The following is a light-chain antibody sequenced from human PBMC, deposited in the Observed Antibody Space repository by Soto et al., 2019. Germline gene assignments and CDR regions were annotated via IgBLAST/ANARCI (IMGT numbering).Light chain of an antibody. CDR2: EVS. J-gene: IGLJ1*01. V-gene: IGLV2-14*01. CDR1: RNDVGDYKY. Sequence: QSALTQPASVSGSPGQSITTSCTGTRNDVGDYKYVSWYQQHPGKAPKLILYEVSNRPSGVSSRFSGSKSGNTASLTISGLQPEDEADYYCSSYTVPSPYVFGTGTKVTVL. CDR3: SSYTVPSPYV.